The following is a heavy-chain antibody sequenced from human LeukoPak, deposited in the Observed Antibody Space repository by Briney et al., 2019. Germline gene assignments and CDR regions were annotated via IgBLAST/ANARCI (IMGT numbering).Heavy chain of an antibody. CDR2: ISTSSTYI. CDR3: VMVRDDGNLNY. CDR1: GFTFSSYS. J-gene: IGHJ4*02. V-gene: IGHV3-21*03. Sequence: GGSLRLSCEASGFTFSSYSMNWVRQAPGKGLEWVSSISTSSTYIYYADSVKGRFTISRDSAKNSLYLQMNSLKTEDTAVYYCVMVRDDGNLNYWGQGTLVTVSS. D-gene: IGHD3-10*01.